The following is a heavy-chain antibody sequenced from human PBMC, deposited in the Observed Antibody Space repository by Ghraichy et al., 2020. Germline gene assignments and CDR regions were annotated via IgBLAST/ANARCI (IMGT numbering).Heavy chain of an antibody. CDR2: INHSGRT. Sequence: ESLNISCAVHGGSFGSYYWSWIRQPPGKGLEWIGEINHSGRTNYNASLKSRVTISVDTSKNQFSLKLTSVTAADTAVYYCARGGYYETALFDHWGQGTLVTVSS. CDR1: GGSFGSYY. J-gene: IGHJ4*02. D-gene: IGHD3-22*01. CDR3: ARGGYYETALFDH. V-gene: IGHV4-34*01.